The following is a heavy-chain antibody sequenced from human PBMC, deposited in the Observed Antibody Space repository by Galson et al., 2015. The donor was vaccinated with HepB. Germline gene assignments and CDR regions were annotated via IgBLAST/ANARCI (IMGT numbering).Heavy chain of an antibody. J-gene: IGHJ3*02. D-gene: IGHD4-17*01. CDR3: ARARYGDYPIGAFDI. Sequence: SLRLSCAASGFTFSSYSMNWVRQAPGKGLEWVSSISSSSSYIYYADSVKGRFTISRDNAKNSLYLQMNSLRAEDTAVYYCARARYGDYPIGAFDIWGQGTMVTVSS. CDR2: ISSSSSYI. V-gene: IGHV3-21*01. CDR1: GFTFSSYS.